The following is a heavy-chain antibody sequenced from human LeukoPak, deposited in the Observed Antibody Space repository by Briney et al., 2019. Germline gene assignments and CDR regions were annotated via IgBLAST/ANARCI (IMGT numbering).Heavy chain of an antibody. V-gene: IGHV4-59*01. CDR2: IYYSGST. CDR1: GGSISSYY. Sequence: SETLSLTCTVAGGSISSYYWSWIRQPPGKGLEWIGYIYYSGSTNYNPFLKSRVTISVDTSKNQFSLKLSSVTAADTAVYYCARERGYCSSTSCPLFDYWGQGTLVTVSS. CDR3: ARERGYCSSTSCPLFDY. J-gene: IGHJ4*02. D-gene: IGHD2-2*01.